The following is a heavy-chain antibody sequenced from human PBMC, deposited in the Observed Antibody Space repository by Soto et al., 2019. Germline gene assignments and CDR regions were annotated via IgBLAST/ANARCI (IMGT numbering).Heavy chain of an antibody. CDR1: GFSLTTSGVG. V-gene: IGHV2-5*01. J-gene: IGHJ5*02. CDR3: XXXXXXXXXXXXXSKWFDP. CDR2: IYWYDDK. Sequence: QITLKESGPTLVKPTQTLTLTCTFSGFSLTTSGVGVGWIRQPPGKALEWLALIYWYDDKRYSPSLKSRLTITKDTSKXQVVXXXXXXXXXXXXXXXXXXXXXXXXXXXXXSKWFDPWGQGTLVTVSS.